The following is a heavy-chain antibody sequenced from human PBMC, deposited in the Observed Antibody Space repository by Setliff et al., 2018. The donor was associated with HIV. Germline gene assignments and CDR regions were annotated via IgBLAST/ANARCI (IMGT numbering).Heavy chain of an antibody. D-gene: IGHD3-3*01. CDR2: INPHTGVT. Sequence: ASVKVSCKTSGHILIRYYIFWVRQAPGQGLEWMGNINPHTGVTKYAEKFQGRVTMTRETSINTIYMELSRLRSDDTAVYYGARDLRDGFEEWFSTLDDGMDVWGQGTTVTVSS. CDR1: GHILIRYY. J-gene: IGHJ6*02. CDR3: ARDLRDGFEEWFSTLDDGMDV. V-gene: IGHV1-2*02.